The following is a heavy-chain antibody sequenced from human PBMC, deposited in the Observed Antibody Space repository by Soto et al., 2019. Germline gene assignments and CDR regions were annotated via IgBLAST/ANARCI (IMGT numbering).Heavy chain of an antibody. J-gene: IGHJ4*02. V-gene: IGHV3-7*03. D-gene: IGHD5-12*01. CDR3: ARQRWLQLRSFEY. CDR1: VFTFSTYW. CDR2: IKQDGSEK. Sequence: PGGSLRLSCAASVFTFSTYWMNWVRQAPGKGLECVSNIKQDGSEKNYVDSVKGRFTISRDNDKNSLYLRINSLRAEDTAFYYCARQRWLQLRSFEYWGQGSLVTGSS.